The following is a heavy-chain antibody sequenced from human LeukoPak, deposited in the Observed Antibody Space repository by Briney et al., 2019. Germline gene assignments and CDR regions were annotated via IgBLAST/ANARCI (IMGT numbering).Heavy chain of an antibody. D-gene: IGHD3-9*01. Sequence: GGSLRLSCAASGFTFSSYAMSWVRQAPGKGLEWVSAISGSGGSTYYADSVKGRFTISRDNSKNTLYLQMNSLRAEDTAVYYCAKAAPSFYYDILTGYRTGGYFDYWGQGTLVTVSS. CDR1: GFTFSSYA. J-gene: IGHJ4*02. CDR2: ISGSGGST. CDR3: AKAAPSFYYDILTGYRTGGYFDY. V-gene: IGHV3-23*01.